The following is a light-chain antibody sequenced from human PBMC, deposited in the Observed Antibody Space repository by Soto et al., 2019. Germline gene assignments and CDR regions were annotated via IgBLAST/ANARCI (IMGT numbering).Light chain of an antibody. Sequence: QSALTQPASVSGSPGQSITISCTGTNSDIGSYNLVSWYQQHPGKAPKPMVYEGSKRPSGSSHRFSGSRSGNTASLTISGLQAEDEADYYCCSYAGSNTWVFGGGTKLTVL. V-gene: IGLV2-23*01. J-gene: IGLJ3*02. CDR1: NSDIGSYNL. CDR2: EGS. CDR3: CSYAGSNTWV.